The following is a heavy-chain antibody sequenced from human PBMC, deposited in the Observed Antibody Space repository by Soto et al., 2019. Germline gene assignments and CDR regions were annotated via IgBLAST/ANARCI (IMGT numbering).Heavy chain of an antibody. CDR2: IIPILGIA. D-gene: IGHD2-15*01. J-gene: IGHJ5*02. V-gene: IGHV1-69*02. Sequence: QVQLVQSGAEVKKPGSSVKVSCKASGGTFSSYTISWVRQAPGQGLEWMGRIIPILGIANYAQKFQGRVTITADKSTSTAYMELSSLRSEDTAVYYCASHCSGGSCFDPWSQGTLVTVSS. CDR3: ASHCSGGSCFDP. CDR1: GGTFSSYT.